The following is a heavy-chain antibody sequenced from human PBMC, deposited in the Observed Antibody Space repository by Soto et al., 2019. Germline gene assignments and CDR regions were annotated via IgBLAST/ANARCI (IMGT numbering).Heavy chain of an antibody. D-gene: IGHD2-15*01. CDR3: AKLGRYCSGGSCYSDGMDV. V-gene: IGHV3-23*01. J-gene: IGHJ6*02. Sequence: GGSLRLSCAASGFTFSSYAMGWVRQAPGKGLEWVSAISGSGGSTYYADSVKGRFTISRDNSKNTLYLQMNSLRAEDTAVYYCAKLGRYCSGGSCYSDGMDVWGQGTTVTVSS. CDR2: ISGSGGST. CDR1: GFTFSSYA.